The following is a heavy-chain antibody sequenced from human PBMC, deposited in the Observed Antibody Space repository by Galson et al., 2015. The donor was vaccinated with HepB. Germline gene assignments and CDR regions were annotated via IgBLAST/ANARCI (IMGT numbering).Heavy chain of an antibody. Sequence: TLSLTCTVSGGSISSGGYYWSWIRQHPGKGLEWIGYIYYSGSTYYNPSLKSRVTISVDTSKNQFSLKLSSVTAADTAVYYCARGVCTNGVCYTRYNYYYGMDVWGQGTTVTVSS. J-gene: IGHJ6*02. V-gene: IGHV4-31*03. CDR3: ARGVCTNGVCYTRYNYYYGMDV. CDR1: GGSISSGGYY. CDR2: IYYSGST. D-gene: IGHD2-8*01.